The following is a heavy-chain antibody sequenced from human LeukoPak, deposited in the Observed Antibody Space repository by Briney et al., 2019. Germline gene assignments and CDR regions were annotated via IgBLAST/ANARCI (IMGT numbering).Heavy chain of an antibody. CDR2: IWYDGSNK. J-gene: IGHJ4*02. V-gene: IGHV3-33*06. CDR3: VKDARRTNGWYFFDY. CDR1: GFTFSSYG. D-gene: IGHD6-19*01. Sequence: PGRSLRLSCAASGFTFSSYGMHWVRQAPGKGLGWVAVIWYDGSNKYYADSVKGRFTISRDNSKNTLFLQMNGLRADDTAVYYCVKDARRTNGWYFFDYWGQGTLVTVSS.